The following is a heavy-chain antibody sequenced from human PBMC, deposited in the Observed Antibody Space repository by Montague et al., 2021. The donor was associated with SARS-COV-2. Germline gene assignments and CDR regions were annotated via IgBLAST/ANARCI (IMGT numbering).Heavy chain of an antibody. Sequence: SETLSLTCTVSGGSISSSSYYWGWIRQPPGKGLEWIGSIYYSGSTYYNPSLKSRVTISVDTSKNQLSLKLSSVTAADTAAYYCARHYYGSGSYYLGEFDXWGQGTLVTVSS. CDR3: ARHYYGSGSYYLGEFDX. CDR2: IYYSGST. J-gene: IGHJ4*02. D-gene: IGHD3-10*01. CDR1: GGSISSSSYY. V-gene: IGHV4-39*01.